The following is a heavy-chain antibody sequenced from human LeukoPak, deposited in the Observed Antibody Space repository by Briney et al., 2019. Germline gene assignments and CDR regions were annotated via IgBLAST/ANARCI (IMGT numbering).Heavy chain of an antibody. CDR2: INPNSGGS. V-gene: IGHV1-2*02. J-gene: IGHJ4*02. CDR1: GYTFTGYY. Sequence: ASVTVSFTTPGYTFTGYYMHWVRQAHGPGVVWLRWINPNSGGSNYSQKLQGRVPITRVMSISTAFMEHRRLSSDDMAIYYMVRPYLVGATTPVVYWGQGTLVTVSS. D-gene: IGHD1-26*01. CDR3: VRPYLVGATTPVVY.